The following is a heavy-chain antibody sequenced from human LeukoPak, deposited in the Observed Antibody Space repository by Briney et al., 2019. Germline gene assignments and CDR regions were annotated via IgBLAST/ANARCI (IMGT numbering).Heavy chain of an antibody. Sequence: SVKVSCKASGGTFCSYAISWVRQAPGQGLEWMGRIIPIFGIANYAQKFQGRVTITADKSTSTAYMELSSLRSEDTAVYYCARDSSSWVFDPWGQGTLVTVSS. V-gene: IGHV1-69*04. CDR3: ARDSSSWVFDP. CDR2: IIPIFGIA. D-gene: IGHD6-13*01. J-gene: IGHJ5*02. CDR1: GGTFCSYA.